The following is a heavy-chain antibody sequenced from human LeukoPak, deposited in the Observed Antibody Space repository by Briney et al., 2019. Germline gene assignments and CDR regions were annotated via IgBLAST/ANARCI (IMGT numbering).Heavy chain of an antibody. Sequence: ASVKVSCKVPGYTLTELCMHWVRQAPGKGLEWMGGFDPEDGETIYAQKFQGRVTMTEDTSTDTAYMELSSLRSEGTAVYYCATHYDFWSGKKPQFDYWGQGTLVTVSS. CDR1: GYTLTELC. V-gene: IGHV1-24*01. CDR3: ATHYDFWSGKKPQFDY. D-gene: IGHD3-3*01. CDR2: FDPEDGET. J-gene: IGHJ4*02.